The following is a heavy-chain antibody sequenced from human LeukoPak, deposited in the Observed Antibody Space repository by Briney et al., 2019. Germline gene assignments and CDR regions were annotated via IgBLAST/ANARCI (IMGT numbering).Heavy chain of an antibody. J-gene: IGHJ3*02. Sequence: PGGSLRLSCAASGFTFSSRWMHWVRQAPGKGLVWVSHVNSDESSTNYADSVKGRFTISRDNTKNTLYLQMNSLRAEDTAVYYCASDDSYAFDIWGQGPMVTVSS. CDR2: VNSDESST. D-gene: IGHD2-21*01. CDR3: ASDDSYAFDI. V-gene: IGHV3-74*01. CDR1: GFTFSSRW.